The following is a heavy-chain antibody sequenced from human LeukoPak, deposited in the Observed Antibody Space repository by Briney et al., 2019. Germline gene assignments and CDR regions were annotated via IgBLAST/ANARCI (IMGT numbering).Heavy chain of an antibody. CDR2: IYYSGST. CDR3: ARVGGDHNWFDP. D-gene: IGHD2-21*02. Sequence: SQTLSLTCTVSGGSISSEDYYWSWIRQHPGKGLEWIGYIYYSGSTYYNPSLKSRVTISEDTSKNQFSLKLSSVTAADTAVYYCARVGGDHNWFDPWGQGTLVTVSS. V-gene: IGHV4-31*03. CDR1: GGSISSEDYY. J-gene: IGHJ5*02.